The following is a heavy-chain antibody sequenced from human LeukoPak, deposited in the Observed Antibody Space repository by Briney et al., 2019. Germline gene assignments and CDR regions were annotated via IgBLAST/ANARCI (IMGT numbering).Heavy chain of an antibody. V-gene: IGHV4-39*07. Sequence: PSETLSLTCTVSGGSISSSSYYWGWIRQPPGKGLEWIGSIYYSGSTNYNPSLKSRVTISVDTSKNQFSLKLSSVTAVDTAVYYCARESESRNYYDSSGYYYPLTTDVYNWFDPWGQGTLVTVSS. CDR1: GGSISSSSYY. J-gene: IGHJ5*02. CDR3: ARESESRNYYDSSGYYYPLTTDVYNWFDP. D-gene: IGHD3-22*01. CDR2: IYYSGST.